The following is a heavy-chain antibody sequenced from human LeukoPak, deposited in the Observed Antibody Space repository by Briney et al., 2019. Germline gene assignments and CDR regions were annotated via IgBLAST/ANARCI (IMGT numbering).Heavy chain of an antibody. D-gene: IGHD4-17*01. J-gene: IGHJ3*02. Sequence: SETLSLTCTLSGGSISSSSYYWGWIRQPPGKGLEWFGSMHYSGSTYYNPSLKSRVTISVDTSKNQFSLKRSSVSAADTAVYYCARPTNYGDYLDAFDIWGQGTMVTVSS. CDR3: ARPTNYGDYLDAFDI. V-gene: IGHV4-39*01. CDR2: MHYSGST. CDR1: GGSISSSSYY.